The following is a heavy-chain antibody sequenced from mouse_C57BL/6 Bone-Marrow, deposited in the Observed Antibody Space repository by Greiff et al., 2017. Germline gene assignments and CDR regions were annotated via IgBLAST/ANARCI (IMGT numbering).Heavy chain of an antibody. J-gene: IGHJ4*01. D-gene: IGHD2-1*01. V-gene: IGHV1-64*01. CDR1: GYTFTSYW. CDR2: IHPNSGST. CDR3: ASEGFYYSYYYAMDY. Sequence: VQLQQSGPELVKPGASVKLSCKASGYTFTSYWMHWVKQRPGQGLEWIGMIHPNSGSTNYNEKFKSKATLTVDKSSSTAYMQLSSLTSEDSAVYYCASEGFYYSYYYAMDYWGQGTSVTVSS.